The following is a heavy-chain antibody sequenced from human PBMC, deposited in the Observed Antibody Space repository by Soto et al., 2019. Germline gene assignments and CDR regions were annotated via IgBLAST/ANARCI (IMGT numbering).Heavy chain of an antibody. Sequence: ASVKLSCKASGYTFTSHGISWVRQAPGQGLEWMGWISAYNGNTNYAQKLQGRVTMTTDTSTSTAYMELRSLRSDDTAVYYCAREGGGPTVTSLHAFDIWGQGTMVTVSS. CDR1: GYTFTSHG. CDR3: AREGGGPTVTSLHAFDI. V-gene: IGHV1-18*01. CDR2: ISAYNGNT. D-gene: IGHD4-17*01. J-gene: IGHJ3*02.